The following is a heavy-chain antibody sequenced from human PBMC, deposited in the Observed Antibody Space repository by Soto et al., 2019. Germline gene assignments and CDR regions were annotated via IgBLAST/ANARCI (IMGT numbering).Heavy chain of an antibody. CDR3: ARDTGRSYDF. CDR2: SRNKANSYTS. J-gene: IGHJ4*02. CDR1: GFSFSDYY. Sequence: GGSLRLSCAASGFSFSDYYMDWVRQLPGKGLEWVGRSRNKANSYTSEYAPSVKGRFTISRHDSEDSMYLQMSSLKTEDTAVYYRARDTGRSYDFWGQGALVTVSS. D-gene: IGHD1-26*01. V-gene: IGHV3-72*01.